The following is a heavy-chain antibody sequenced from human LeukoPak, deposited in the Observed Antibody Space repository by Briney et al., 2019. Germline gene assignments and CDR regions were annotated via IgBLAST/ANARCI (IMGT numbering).Heavy chain of an antibody. CDR2: IIPILGIA. D-gene: IGHD3-16*01. CDR1: GGTFSSYA. Sequence: SVKVSCKASGGTFSSYAISWVRQAPGQGLEWMGRIIPILGIANYAQKFQGRVTITADKSTSTAYMELSSLRSEDTAVYYFASGGENSFARGVHFDIWGQGTMVTVSS. V-gene: IGHV1-69*04. CDR3: ASGGENSFARGVHFDI. J-gene: IGHJ3*02.